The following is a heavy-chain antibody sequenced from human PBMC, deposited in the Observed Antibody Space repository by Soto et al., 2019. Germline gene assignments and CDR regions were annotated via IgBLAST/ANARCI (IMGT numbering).Heavy chain of an antibody. J-gene: IGHJ4*02. CDR2: INHSGST. CDR1: GGSFSGYY. CDR3: ARGTKHFGFDY. D-gene: IGHD2-8*01. Sequence: SETLCLTCAVDGGSFSGYYWSWIRQPPGKGLEWIGEINHSGSTNYNPSLKSRVTISVDTSKNQFSLKLSSVTAADTAVYYCARGTKHFGFDYWGQGTLVTVSS. V-gene: IGHV4-34*01.